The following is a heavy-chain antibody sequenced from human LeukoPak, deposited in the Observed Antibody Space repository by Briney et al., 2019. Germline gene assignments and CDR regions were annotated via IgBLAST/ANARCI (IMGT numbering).Heavy chain of an antibody. V-gene: IGHV3-66*01. CDR1: GFTVSSNY. D-gene: IGHD3-10*01. Sequence: PGGSLRLSCAASGFTVSSNYMSWVRQAPGKGLEWVSIIYSDGSTYYADSVKGRFTISRDNSKNTLYLQMNSLRDEDTAVYYCARVTFNYFGSGDAFDIWGQGTMVTVSS. CDR2: IYSDGST. CDR3: ARVTFNYFGSGDAFDI. J-gene: IGHJ3*02.